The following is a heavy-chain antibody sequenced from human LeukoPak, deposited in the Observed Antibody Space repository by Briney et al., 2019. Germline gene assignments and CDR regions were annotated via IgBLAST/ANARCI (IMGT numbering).Heavy chain of an antibody. J-gene: IGHJ4*02. D-gene: IGHD3-10*01. CDR2: IYPGDSDT. CDR1: GYSFTSYW. CDR3: ARQAYYYGSGSYPSFNY. Sequence: GGSLKISCKGPGYSFTSYWIGWVRQVPGKGLEWMGIIYPGDSDTRYSPSFQGQVTISADKSISTAYLQWSSLKASDTAMYYCARQAYYYGSGSYPSFNYWGQGTLVTVSS. V-gene: IGHV5-51*01.